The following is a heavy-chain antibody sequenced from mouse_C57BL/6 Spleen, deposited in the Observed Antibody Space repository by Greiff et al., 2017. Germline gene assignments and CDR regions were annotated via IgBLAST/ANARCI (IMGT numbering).Heavy chain of an antibody. CDR1: GYTFTSYT. CDR3: AILGDGGYFDY. CDR2: INPSSGYT. J-gene: IGHJ2*01. Sequence: VKLMESGAELARPGASVKMSCKASGYTFTSYTMHWVKQRPGQGLEWIGYINPSSGYTKYNQKFKDKATLTADKSSSTAYMQLSSLTSEDSAVYYCAILGDGGYFDYWGQGTTLTVSS. V-gene: IGHV1-4*01. D-gene: IGHD4-1*01.